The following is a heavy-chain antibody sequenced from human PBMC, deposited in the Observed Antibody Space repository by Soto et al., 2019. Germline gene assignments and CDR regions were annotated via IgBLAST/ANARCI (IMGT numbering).Heavy chain of an antibody. D-gene: IGHD3-3*01. CDR2: IYNSGIT. Sequence: PSETLSLTCTVSGGSISTGDYSWSWVRQSPGKGLEWIGHIYNSGITYYNPSLKSRVMVSVDTSRNQFSLKLNSLTAADRAVYFCARGVTVFGQISRFWFDPWGQGTLVTVSS. V-gene: IGHV4-30-4*01. CDR1: GGSISTGDYS. J-gene: IGHJ5*02. CDR3: ARGVTVFGQISRFWFDP.